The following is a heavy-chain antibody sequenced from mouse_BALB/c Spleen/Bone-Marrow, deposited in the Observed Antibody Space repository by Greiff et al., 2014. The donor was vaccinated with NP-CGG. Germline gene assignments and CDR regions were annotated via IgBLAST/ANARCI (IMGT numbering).Heavy chain of an antibody. CDR2: IYPCNGDT. V-gene: IGHV1-20*02. CDR1: GYSFTGYF. D-gene: IGHD1-1*01. Sequence: VQLQQSGPELVKPGASVKISCKASGYSFTGYFMNWVMQSHGKSLEWIGRIYPCNGDTFYNQKFKGKATLTVDKSSSTAHMELRSLASEDSAVYYCARVTTDWYFDVWGAGTTVTVSS. J-gene: IGHJ1*01. CDR3: ARVTTDWYFDV.